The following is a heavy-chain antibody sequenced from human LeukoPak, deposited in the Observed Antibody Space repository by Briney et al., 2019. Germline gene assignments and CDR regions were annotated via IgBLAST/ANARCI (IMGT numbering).Heavy chain of an antibody. J-gene: IGHJ6*03. CDR1: GDSISSTSYY. V-gene: IGHV4-39*01. CDR3: ARHGYYYYYMDV. Sequence: SETLSLTCTVSGDSISSTSYYWGWIRQPPGKGLEWTGTIYYSASTYYTPSLKSRVTISVDTSKNQFSLKLSSVTAADTAVYYCARHGYYYYYMDVWGKGTTVTVSS. CDR2: IYYSAST.